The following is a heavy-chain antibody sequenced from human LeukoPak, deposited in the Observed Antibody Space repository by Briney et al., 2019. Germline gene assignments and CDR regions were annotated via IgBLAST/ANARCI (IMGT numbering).Heavy chain of an antibody. J-gene: IGHJ4*02. CDR2: ISGSGSST. CDR1: GFTFSSYA. V-gene: IGHV3-23*01. Sequence: GGSLRLSCAASGFTFSSYAMSWVRQAPGKGLEWVSAISGSGSSTYYADSVKGRFTISRDNSKNTLYLQMNSLRAEDTAVYYCARAQEGTFGYWGQGTLVTVSS. CDR3: ARAQEGTFGY. D-gene: IGHD1-1*01.